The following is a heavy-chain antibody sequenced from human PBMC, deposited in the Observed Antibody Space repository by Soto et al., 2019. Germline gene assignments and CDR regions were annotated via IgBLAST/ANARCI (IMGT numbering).Heavy chain of an antibody. Sequence: QVQLVESGGGVVQPGRSLRLSCAASGFTFSSYGMHWVRQAPGKGLEWVAVLSFDGSNKYYADSVKGRFTISRDNSKSTLYLQMNSLRAEDTAVYYCAKDRRPNYYYGMDVWGQGTTGTVSS. D-gene: IGHD6-25*01. CDR1: GFTFSSYG. CDR3: AKDRRPNYYYGMDV. V-gene: IGHV3-30*18. CDR2: LSFDGSNK. J-gene: IGHJ6*02.